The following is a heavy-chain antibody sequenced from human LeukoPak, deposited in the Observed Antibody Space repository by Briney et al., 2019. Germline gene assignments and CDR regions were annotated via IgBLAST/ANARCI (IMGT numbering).Heavy chain of an antibody. J-gene: IGHJ4*02. CDR2: IYYSGST. Sequence: PSETLSLTCPVSGGSISSYYWSWIRQPPGKGLEWIGYIYYSGSTNYNPSLKSRVTISVDTSKNQFSLKLSSVTAADTAVYYCARVRFFPYYFDYWGQGTLVTVSS. D-gene: IGHD3-3*01. CDR3: ARVRFFPYYFDY. V-gene: IGHV4-59*01. CDR1: GGSISSYY.